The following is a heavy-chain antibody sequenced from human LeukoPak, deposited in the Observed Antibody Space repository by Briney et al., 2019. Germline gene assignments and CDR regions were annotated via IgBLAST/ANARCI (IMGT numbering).Heavy chain of an antibody. CDR1: GGSVSSGGYY. CDR3: ARGRGFGGSCIVN. J-gene: IGHJ4*02. D-gene: IGHD2-15*01. CDR2: INHSGST. Sequence: SETLSLTCTVSGGSVSSGGYYWSWIRQPPGKGLEWIGEINHSGSTNYNPSLKSRVTISVDTSKNQFSLKLSSVTAADTAVYYCARGRGFGGSCIVNWGQGTLVTVSS. V-gene: IGHV4-61*08.